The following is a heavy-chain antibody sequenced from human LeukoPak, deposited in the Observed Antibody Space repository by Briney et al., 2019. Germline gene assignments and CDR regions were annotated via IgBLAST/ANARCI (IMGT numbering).Heavy chain of an antibody. D-gene: IGHD5-24*01. Sequence: GGSLRLSCEASGFTFSNYYMSWIRQAPGEGLEWVSHIKGNGATTYYADSVRGRFTISRDNAKNSLFLQMNSLRVDDTATYYCARAGEMRYMDVWGKGTAVAVS. CDR3: ARAGEMRYMDV. V-gene: IGHV3-11*01. CDR1: GFTFSNYY. CDR2: IKGNGATT. J-gene: IGHJ6*03.